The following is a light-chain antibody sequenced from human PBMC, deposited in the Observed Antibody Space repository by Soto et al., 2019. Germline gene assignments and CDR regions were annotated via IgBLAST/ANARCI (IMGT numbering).Light chain of an antibody. CDR1: SSNIGSNY. V-gene: IGLV1-47*01. CDR3: AAWDDSLSGYVV. J-gene: IGLJ2*01. CDR2: RNN. Sequence: QSVLTQPPSASGTPGQRVTISCSGSSSNIGSNYVYWYQQLPVTAPKLLIYRNNQRPSGVPDRFSGSKSGTSASLAISGLRSEDEADYYCAAWDDSLSGYVVFGGGTKVTVL.